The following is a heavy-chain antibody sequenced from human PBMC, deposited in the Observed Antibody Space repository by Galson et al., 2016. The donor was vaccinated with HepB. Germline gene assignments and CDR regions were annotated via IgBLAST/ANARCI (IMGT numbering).Heavy chain of an antibody. J-gene: IGHJ4*02. Sequence: SLRLSCAASRLTFSTYWMTWVRQAPGKGLEWVAVISCDGSNKYYADSVKGRFTISRDNSKNTLYLQMNSLRTEDTAVYCCSRTLYDYVWGSYRYPQDYWGQGTLVTVSS. CDR2: ISCDGSNK. CDR3: SRTLYDYVWGSYRYPQDY. D-gene: IGHD3-16*02. CDR1: RLTFSTYW. V-gene: IGHV3-30-3*01.